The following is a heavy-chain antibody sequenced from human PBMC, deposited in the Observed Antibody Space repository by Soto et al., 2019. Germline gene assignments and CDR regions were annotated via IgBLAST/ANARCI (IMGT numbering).Heavy chain of an antibody. CDR3: VATYGDYLDY. J-gene: IGHJ4*02. D-gene: IGHD4-17*01. Sequence: GESLKISGKGSGYKFTTYCIGWVRQMPWKGLEWMAIIYPYDSDSRYSPSFQGQVTISADKSISTAYLQWSSLKASDTAIYYCVATYGDYLDYWGPGTLHAVST. V-gene: IGHV5-51*01. CDR2: IYPYDSDS. CDR1: GYKFTTYC.